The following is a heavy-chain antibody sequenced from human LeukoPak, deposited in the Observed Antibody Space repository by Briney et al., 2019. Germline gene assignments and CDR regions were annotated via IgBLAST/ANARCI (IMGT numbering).Heavy chain of an antibody. J-gene: IGHJ4*02. V-gene: IGHV5-51*01. Sequence: GESLKISCKGSGYSFTSYWIGWVRQMPGKGLEWMGIIYPGDSDTRYRPSFQGQVTISADKSISTAYLQWSSLKASDTAMYYCARRPVYYYDSSGYPAYYFDYWGQGTLVTVSS. CDR1: GYSFTSYW. CDR3: ARRPVYYYDSSGYPAYYFDY. CDR2: IYPGDSDT. D-gene: IGHD3-22*01.